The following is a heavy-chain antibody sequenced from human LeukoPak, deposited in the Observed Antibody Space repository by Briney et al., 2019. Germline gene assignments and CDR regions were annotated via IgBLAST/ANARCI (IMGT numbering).Heavy chain of an antibody. CDR3: ARDTTDGYNIYFDY. CDR1: GFTFSSYG. D-gene: IGHD5-24*01. V-gene: IGHV3-33*01. Sequence: PGGSLRLSCAASGFTFSSYGMPWVRQAPGKGLEWVAVIWYDGSNKYYADSVKGRFTISRDNSKNTLYLQMNSLRAEDTAVYYCARDTTDGYNIYFDYWGQGTLVTVSS. CDR2: IWYDGSNK. J-gene: IGHJ4*02.